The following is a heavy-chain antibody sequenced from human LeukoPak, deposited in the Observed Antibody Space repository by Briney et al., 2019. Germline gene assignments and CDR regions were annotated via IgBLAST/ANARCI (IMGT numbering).Heavy chain of an antibody. J-gene: IGHJ3*02. CDR3: ARAGNRKANYYYDSSGYYGAFDI. Sequence: SETLSLTCTVSGDSISSSDYYWAWIRQPPGKGLEWIGNIYYNGNTYYNSSLKSRVTISVDTSKNQFSLKLSSVTAADTAVYYCARAGNRKANYYYDSSGYYGAFDIWGQGTMVTVSS. CDR2: IYYNGNT. CDR1: GDSISSSDYY. V-gene: IGHV4-39*07. D-gene: IGHD3-22*01.